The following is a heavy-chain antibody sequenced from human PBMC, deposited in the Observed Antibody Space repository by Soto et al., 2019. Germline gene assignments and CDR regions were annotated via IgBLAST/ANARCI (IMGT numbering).Heavy chain of an antibody. Sequence: ASVKVSFKASGYTFTGYYMHWVRQAPGQGLEWMGWINPNSGGTNYAQKFQGWVTMTRDTSISTAYMELSRLRSDDTAVYYCAREYYYDSAPAFDIWGQGTMVTVSS. CDR3: AREYYYDSAPAFDI. V-gene: IGHV1-2*04. J-gene: IGHJ3*02. CDR2: INPNSGGT. CDR1: GYTFTGYY. D-gene: IGHD3-22*01.